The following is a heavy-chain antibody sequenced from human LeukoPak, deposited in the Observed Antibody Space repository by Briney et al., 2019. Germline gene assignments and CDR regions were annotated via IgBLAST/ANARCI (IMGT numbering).Heavy chain of an antibody. D-gene: IGHD3-22*01. CDR3: AKENWGYNWKYDSSGSGINY. Sequence: GGSLRLSCAASGFTFSSYAMSWVRQAPGKGLEWVSTISGGGGSTYYSDSVEGRFTISRDNSKNTLYLQMNSLRAEDTAIYYCAKENWGYNWKYDSSGSGINYWGQGTLVTSSS. J-gene: IGHJ4*02. CDR2: ISGGGGST. CDR1: GFTFSSYA. V-gene: IGHV3-23*01.